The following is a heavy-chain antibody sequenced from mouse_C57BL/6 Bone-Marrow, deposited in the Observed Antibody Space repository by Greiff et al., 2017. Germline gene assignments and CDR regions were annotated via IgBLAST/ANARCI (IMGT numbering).Heavy chain of an antibody. J-gene: IGHJ3*01. CDR1: GFTFSDYG. CDR2: ISNLAYSI. V-gene: IGHV5-15*01. D-gene: IGHD2-4*01. CDR3: ARQGDYDGGFAY. Sequence: EVKVVESGGGLVQPGGSLKLSCAASGFTFSDYGMAWVRQAPRKGPEWVAFISNLAYSIYYADTVTGRFTISRENAKNTLYLEMSSLRSEDTAMYYCARQGDYDGGFAYWGQGTLVTVSA.